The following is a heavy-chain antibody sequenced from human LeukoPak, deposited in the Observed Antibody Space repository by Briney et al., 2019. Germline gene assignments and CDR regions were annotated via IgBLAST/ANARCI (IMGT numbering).Heavy chain of an antibody. CDR1: GYTFTDYY. V-gene: IGHV1-69-2*01. J-gene: IGHJ5*02. Sequence: ASVKVSCKVSGYTFTDYYMHWVQQAPRKGLEWMGLVDPEDGETIYAEKFQGRVTITADTSTDTAYMELSSLRSEDTAVYYCATGRIALAGTSWFDPWGQGTLVTVSS. CDR2: VDPEDGET. CDR3: ATGRIALAGTSWFDP. D-gene: IGHD6-19*01.